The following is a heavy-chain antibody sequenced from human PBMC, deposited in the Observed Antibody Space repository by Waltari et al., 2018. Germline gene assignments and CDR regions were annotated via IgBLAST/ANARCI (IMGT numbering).Heavy chain of an antibody. CDR1: GFTFSSYG. CDR2: IWYDGSNK. V-gene: IGHV3-33*06. Sequence: QVQLVESGGGVVQPGRSLRLSCAASGFTFSSYGMHWVRQAPGKGLEWVAVIWYDGSNKYYADSVKGRFTISRDNSKNTLYLQMNSLRAEDTAVYYCAKDISGSYPRDAFDIWGQGTMVTVSS. J-gene: IGHJ3*02. CDR3: AKDISGSYPRDAFDI. D-gene: IGHD1-26*01.